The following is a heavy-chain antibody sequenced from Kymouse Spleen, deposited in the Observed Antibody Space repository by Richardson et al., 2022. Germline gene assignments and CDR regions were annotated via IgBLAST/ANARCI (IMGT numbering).Heavy chain of an antibody. CDR3: ASYCSSTSCSYYYYYGMDV. CDR2: IYYSGST. Sequence: QLQLQESGPGLVKPSETLSLTCTVSGGSISSSSYYWGWIRQPPGKGLEWIGSIYYSGSTYYNPSLKSRVTISVDTSKNQFSLKLSSVTAADTAVYYCASYCSSTSCSYYYYYGMDVWGQGTTVTVSS. J-gene: IGHJ6*02. V-gene: IGHV4-39*01. CDR1: GGSISSSSYY. D-gene: IGHD2-2*02.